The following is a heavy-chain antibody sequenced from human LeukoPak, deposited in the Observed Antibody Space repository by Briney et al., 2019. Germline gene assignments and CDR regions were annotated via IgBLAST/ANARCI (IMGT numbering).Heavy chain of an antibody. CDR1: GYTFTSYG. CDR3: ARGEVGYYYDSSGYHLDY. Sequence: ASVKVPCKASGYTFTSYGISWVRQAPGQGLEWMGWISAYNGNTNYAQKLQGRVTMTTDTSTSTAYMELRSLRSDDTAVYYCARGEVGYYYDSSGYHLDYWGQGTLVTVSS. V-gene: IGHV1-18*01. CDR2: ISAYNGNT. D-gene: IGHD3-22*01. J-gene: IGHJ4*02.